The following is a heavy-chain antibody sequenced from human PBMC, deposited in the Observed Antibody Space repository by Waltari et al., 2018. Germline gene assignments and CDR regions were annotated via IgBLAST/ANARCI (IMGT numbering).Heavy chain of an antibody. CDR2: ISGSGGST. CDR3: TTVGRITIFGI. J-gene: IGHJ4*02. CDR1: GFTFSSYA. Sequence: EVQLLESGGGLVQPGGSLRLSCAASGFTFSSYAMSWVRQAPGKGLEWVSAISGSGGSTYYADSVKGRFTISRDNSKNTLYLQMNSLRAEDTAVYYCTTVGRITIFGIWGQGTLVTVSS. D-gene: IGHD3-3*01. V-gene: IGHV3-23*01.